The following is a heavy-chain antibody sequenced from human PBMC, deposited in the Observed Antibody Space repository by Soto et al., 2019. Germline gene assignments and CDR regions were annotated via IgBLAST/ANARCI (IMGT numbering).Heavy chain of an antibody. V-gene: IGHV1-69*13. Sequence: ASVKVSCKASGGTFSSYAISWVRQAPGQGLEWMGGIIPIFGTANYAQKFQGRVTITADESTSTAYMELSSLRSEDTAVYYCARDNVDTAMVTFYYGMDVWGQGTTVTVSS. CDR2: IIPIFGTA. J-gene: IGHJ6*02. D-gene: IGHD5-18*01. CDR3: ARDNVDTAMVTFYYGMDV. CDR1: GGTFSSYA.